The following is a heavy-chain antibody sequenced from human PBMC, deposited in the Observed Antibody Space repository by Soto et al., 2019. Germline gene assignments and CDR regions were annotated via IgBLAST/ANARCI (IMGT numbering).Heavy chain of an antibody. D-gene: IGHD3-22*01. CDR2: INPSGGST. J-gene: IGHJ4*02. V-gene: IGHV1-46*01. CDR3: ARSPYSSGYYYAIDY. CDR1: GYTLIMYY. Sequence: ASVKVSCKASGYTLIMYYIHWMRQAPGQGLEWMGLINPSGGSTTYAQKFQGRVTMTRDTSTSTVYMDLSSLKSEDTAVYYCARSPYSSGYYYAIDYWGQGTPVTVSS.